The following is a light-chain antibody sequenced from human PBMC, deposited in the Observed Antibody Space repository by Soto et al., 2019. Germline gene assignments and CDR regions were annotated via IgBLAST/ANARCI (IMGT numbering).Light chain of an antibody. Sequence: QSVLTQPASASASPGQSITISCTGTSSDVGGYNSVSWYQQHPGKAPKLMIYNVSNRPSGVSNRFSGSKSGNTASLTISGLQAEDEADYYCSSYTSSSTYVFGTGTKVTVL. CDR3: SSYTSSSTYV. CDR2: NVS. CDR1: SSDVGGYNS. J-gene: IGLJ1*01. V-gene: IGLV2-14*01.